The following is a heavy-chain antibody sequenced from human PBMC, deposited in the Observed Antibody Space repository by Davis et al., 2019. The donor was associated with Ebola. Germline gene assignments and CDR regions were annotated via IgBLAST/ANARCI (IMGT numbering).Heavy chain of an antibody. CDR2: ISGSGGST. J-gene: IGHJ6*02. CDR3: PRETLGFGEFLYYYNYGMDV. CDR1: GFTFSSYA. V-gene: IGHV3-23*01. Sequence: PGGSLRLSCAASGFTFSSYAMSWVRQAPGKGLEWVSAISGSGGSTYYADSVKGRFTISRDNAKNSLSLQMNSLRSEDTAVYYCPRETLGFGEFLYYYNYGMDVWGQGTTVTVSS. D-gene: IGHD3-10*01.